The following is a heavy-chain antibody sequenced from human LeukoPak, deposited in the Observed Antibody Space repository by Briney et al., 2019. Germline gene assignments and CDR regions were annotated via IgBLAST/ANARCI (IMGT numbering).Heavy chain of an antibody. Sequence: GGSLRLSCAASGFTFSSYAMSWVRQAPGKGLEWVSAISGSGGSTYYADSVKGRFTISRDNSKNTLYLQMNSLRAADTAVYYCARATTVTTWDFFFHDYWGQGTLVTVSS. CDR1: GFTFSSYA. J-gene: IGHJ4*02. CDR3: ARATTVTTWDFFFHDY. V-gene: IGHV3-23*01. D-gene: IGHD4-11*01. CDR2: ISGSGGST.